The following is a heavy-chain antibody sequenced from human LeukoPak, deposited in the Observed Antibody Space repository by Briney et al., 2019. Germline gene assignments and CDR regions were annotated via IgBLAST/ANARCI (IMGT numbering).Heavy chain of an antibody. Sequence: GASVKVSCKASGYSFTSHEIIWVRQATGQGLEWMGWMTPSSGFTAYAQKFQGRVSMTRDTSTNTAYMELRSLTSDDTGVYCCARNGGGLGYWGQGSLVTVSS. J-gene: IGHJ4*02. V-gene: IGHV1-8*01. CDR1: GYSFTSHE. CDR3: ARNGGGLGY. CDR2: MTPSSGFT. D-gene: IGHD4-23*01.